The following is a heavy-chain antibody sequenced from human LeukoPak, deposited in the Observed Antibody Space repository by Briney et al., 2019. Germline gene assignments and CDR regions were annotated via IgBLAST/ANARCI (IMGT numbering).Heavy chain of an antibody. J-gene: IGHJ3*02. CDR3: AKPLDSSGYYAFDI. CDR2: ISYDGSNK. Sequence: PGRSLRLSCAASGFTFGRYGMHWVRQAPGKGLEGVAVISYDGSNKYYGDSVKGRFTISRDNSKNTLYLRMNSLRAEDTAVYYCAKPLDSSGYYAFDIWGQGTMVTVSS. D-gene: IGHD3-22*01. CDR1: GFTFGRYG. V-gene: IGHV3-30*18.